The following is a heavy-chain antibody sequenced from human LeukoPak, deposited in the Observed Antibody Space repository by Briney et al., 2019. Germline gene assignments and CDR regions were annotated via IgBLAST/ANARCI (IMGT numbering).Heavy chain of an antibody. CDR2: IYTSGST. CDR1: GGPISNYY. V-gene: IGHV4-4*07. J-gene: IGHJ6*02. CDR3: ARGFPVRYNWNYRLYYYYGMDV. Sequence: SETLSLTCTVSGGPISNYYWSWIRQPAGKGLEWIGRIYTSGSTNYNPSLKGRVTISVDTSKNQFSLKLSSVTAADTAVYYCARGFPVRYNWNYRLYYYYGMDVWGQGTTVTVSS. D-gene: IGHD1-7*01.